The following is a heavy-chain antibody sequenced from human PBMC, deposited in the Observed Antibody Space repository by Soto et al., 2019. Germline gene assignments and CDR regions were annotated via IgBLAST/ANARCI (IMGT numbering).Heavy chain of an antibody. Sequence: QVQLVQSGAEVKKPGSSVKVSCKASGGTFSSYAISWVRQAPGQGLEWMGGIIPIFGTANYAQKFQGRVTITADESTSTAYMELSSLRSEDTAVYYCARNTYGVDAYYYYGMDVGGQGTTVTVSS. CDR3: ARNTYGVDAYYYYGMDV. CDR1: GGTFSSYA. J-gene: IGHJ6*02. D-gene: IGHD4-17*01. CDR2: IIPIFGTA. V-gene: IGHV1-69*01.